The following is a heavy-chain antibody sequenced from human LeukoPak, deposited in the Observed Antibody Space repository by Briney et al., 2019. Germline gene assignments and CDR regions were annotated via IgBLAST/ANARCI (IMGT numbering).Heavy chain of an antibody. CDR1: GYTFTSYA. J-gene: IGHJ4*02. V-gene: IGHV7-4-1*02. Sequence: ASVKVSCKASGYTFTSYAMNWVRQAPGQGLEWMGWINTNTGNPTYAQGFTGRFVFSLDTSVSTAYLQTSSLKAEDTAVYYCARAVSVRRVVGSFRGVTPFDYWGQGTLVTVSS. CDR3: ARAVSVRRVVGSFRGVTPFDY. D-gene: IGHD3-10*01. CDR2: INTNTGNP.